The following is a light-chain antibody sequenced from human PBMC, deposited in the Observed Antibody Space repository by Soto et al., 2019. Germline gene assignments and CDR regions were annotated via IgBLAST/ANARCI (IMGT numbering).Light chain of an antibody. V-gene: IGLV2-14*01. CDR2: DVY. J-gene: IGLJ1*01. CDR1: SRDVGRYSH. CDR3: ISYTSTSTPYV. Sequence: QSVLTQPGSVSGSPGQSITNSCAGTSRDVGRYSHVSWYQQHPGKVPKLLIYDVYNRPSGVSDRFSGSKSDNTASLTISGLQAEDEADYYCISYTSTSTPYVFGGGTKVTGL.